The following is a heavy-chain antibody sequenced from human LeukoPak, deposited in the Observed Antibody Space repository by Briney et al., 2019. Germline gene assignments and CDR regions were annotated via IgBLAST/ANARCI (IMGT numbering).Heavy chain of an antibody. Sequence: GGSLRLSCAAYGFTFSSYAMSWVRQAPGKGMEWVSAISGSGGSTYYADSVKGRFTISRDNSKNTLYLQMNSLRAEDTAVYYCAKDGDGTYYDFWSGYYTGTFFDYWGQGTLVTVSS. CDR3: AKDGDGTYYDFWSGYYTGTFFDY. CDR2: ISGSGGST. D-gene: IGHD3-3*01. V-gene: IGHV3-23*01. CDR1: GFTFSSYA. J-gene: IGHJ4*02.